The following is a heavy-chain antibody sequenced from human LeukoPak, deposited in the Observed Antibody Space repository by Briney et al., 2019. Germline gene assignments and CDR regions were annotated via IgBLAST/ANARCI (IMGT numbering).Heavy chain of an antibody. V-gene: IGHV4-39*07. CDR2: IYYSGST. J-gene: IGHJ4*02. D-gene: IGHD2-2*01. Sequence: PSETLSLTCTVSGGSISRSSYYWGWIRQPPGKGLEWSGSIYYSGSTYYNPSLKSRVTISIDTSKNQFSLKLSSVTAADTAVYYCASYQLAPGYFDYWGQGTLVTVSS. CDR1: GGSISRSSYY. CDR3: ASYQLAPGYFDY.